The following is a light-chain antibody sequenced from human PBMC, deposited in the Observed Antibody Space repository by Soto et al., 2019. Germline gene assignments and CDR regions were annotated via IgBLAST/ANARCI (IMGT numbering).Light chain of an antibody. J-gene: IGKJ1*01. CDR2: GAS. CDR3: QHYGCTPWS. CDR1: QRVSSTY. V-gene: IGKV3-20*01. Sequence: VLTQSPGTLYLYPGERATLYCRASQRVSSTYLAWSQQSPGQAPRLLIYGASTRATDIPDRISGSGSGTDFTLTVSSLEPEEFAVYYCQHYGCTPWSFGQETKVEIK.